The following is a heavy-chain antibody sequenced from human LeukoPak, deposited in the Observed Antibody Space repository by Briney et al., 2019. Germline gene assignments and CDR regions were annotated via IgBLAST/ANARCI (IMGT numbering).Heavy chain of an antibody. CDR1: GGSFSGYY. CDR2: INHSGST. CDR3: ARGGAPRYGSGWYGRRLDY. J-gene: IGHJ4*02. V-gene: IGHV4-34*01. Sequence: SETLSLTCAVYGGSFSGYYWSWIRQPPGKGLEWIGEINHSGSTNYNPSLKSRVTISVDTSKNQFSLKLSSVTAADTAVYYCARGGAPRYGSGWYGRRLDYWGQGTLVTVSS. D-gene: IGHD6-19*01.